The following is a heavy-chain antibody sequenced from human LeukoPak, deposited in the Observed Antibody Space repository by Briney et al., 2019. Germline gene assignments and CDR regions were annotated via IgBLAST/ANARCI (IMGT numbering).Heavy chain of an antibody. D-gene: IGHD2-15*01. J-gene: IGHJ5*02. Sequence: GGSLRLSCAASGFTFSSYAMSWVRQAPGKGLEWVSAISGSGGSTYYADSVKGRFTISRDNSKNTLYLQMNSLRAEDTAVYYCAKDGGDIVVVVAADGINWFDPWGQGTLVTVPS. CDR3: AKDGGDIVVVVAADGINWFDP. CDR2: ISGSGGST. CDR1: GFTFSSYA. V-gene: IGHV3-23*01.